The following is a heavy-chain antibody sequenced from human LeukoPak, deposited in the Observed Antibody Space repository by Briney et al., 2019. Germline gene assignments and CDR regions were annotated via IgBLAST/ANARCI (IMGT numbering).Heavy chain of an antibody. V-gene: IGHV3-33*01. Sequence: GGSLRLSCAASGFTFSSYGMHWVRQAPGKGLEWVAVIWYDGSNKYYADSVKGRFTISRDNSKNTLYLQMNSLRAEDTAVYYCARWYYYDSSGSPDYWGQGTLVTVSS. CDR1: GFTFSSYG. J-gene: IGHJ4*02. CDR3: ARWYYYDSSGSPDY. D-gene: IGHD3-22*01. CDR2: IWYDGSNK.